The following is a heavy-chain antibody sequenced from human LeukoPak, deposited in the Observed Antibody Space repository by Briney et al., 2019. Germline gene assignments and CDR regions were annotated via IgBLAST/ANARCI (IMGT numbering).Heavy chain of an antibody. CDR3: ARGAQYYDFWSGLDY. J-gene: IGHJ4*02. Sequence: ASVKVSCKASGYTFTGYYMHWVRQAPGQGLEWMGWINPNSGGTNYAQKFQGRVTMTRDTSISTAYMELSRLRSDDTAVYYCARGAQYYDFWSGLDYWGQGTLVTVSS. V-gene: IGHV1-2*02. D-gene: IGHD3-3*01. CDR1: GYTFTGYY. CDR2: INPNSGGT.